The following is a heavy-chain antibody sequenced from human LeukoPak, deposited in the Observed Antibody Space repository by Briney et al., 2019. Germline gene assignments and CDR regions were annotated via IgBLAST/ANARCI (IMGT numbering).Heavy chain of an antibody. J-gene: IGHJ6*03. V-gene: IGHV1-18*01. CDR3: ARVEWVGDYYYVDV. Sequence: ASVKVSCKTSGYTFTGYGVSWVRLAPGQGLEWMGWISAYNGNTNYAQKLQGRVTMTTDTSTSTAYMELSSLRSEDTAVYYCARVEWVGDYYYVDVWGKGTTVTVSS. CDR2: ISAYNGNT. CDR1: GYTFTGYG. D-gene: IGHD3-10*01.